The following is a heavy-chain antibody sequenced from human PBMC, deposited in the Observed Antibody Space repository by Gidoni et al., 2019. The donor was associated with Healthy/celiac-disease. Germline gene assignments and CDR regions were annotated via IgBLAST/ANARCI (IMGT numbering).Heavy chain of an antibody. CDR3: ARDGYCSGGSCYTTRYFDY. CDR2: ISSSGSTI. D-gene: IGHD2-15*01. J-gene: IGHJ4*02. CDR1: GFPFSVRS. V-gene: IGHV3-11*01. Sequence: QVQLVESGGGLVKPGGSLQLSCPASGFPFSVRSTSWILQAPGKGLGWVSYISSSGSTIYYADSVKGRFTISRDNAKNSLYLQMNSLRAEDTAVYYCARDGYCSGGSCYTTRYFDYWGQGTLVTVSS.